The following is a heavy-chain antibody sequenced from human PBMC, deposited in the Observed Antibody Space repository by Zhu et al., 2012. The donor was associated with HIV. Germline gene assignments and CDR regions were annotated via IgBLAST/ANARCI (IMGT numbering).Heavy chain of an antibody. D-gene: IGHD3-10*01. Sequence: QVQLQESGPGLVKPSGTLSLTCTVSGGSISSSSYYWGWIRQPPGKGLEWIGSIFYSGSTFYNPSLESRVTISVDTSKNQFSLKLSSVTAADSAVYYCARHVQSNGAFGELFYYMDVWGKGTTVTVSS. CDR2: IFYSGST. J-gene: IGHJ6*03. V-gene: IGHV4-39*01. CDR3: ARHVQSNGAFGELFYYMDV. CDR1: GGSISSSSYY.